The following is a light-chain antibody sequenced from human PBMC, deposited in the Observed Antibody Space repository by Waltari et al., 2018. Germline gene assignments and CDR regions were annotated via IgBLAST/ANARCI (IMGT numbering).Light chain of an antibody. CDR2: RND. CDR1: TSNIGSYH. V-gene: IGLV1-47*01. J-gene: IGLJ3*02. CDR3: AAWDDSLTAWL. Sequence: SGLTQSPSVSGTPGQRVTISCSGSTSNIGSYHVYWYQQLPGAAPKLLIYRNDQRPSGVPDRFSGSKSVTSASLAISGLRSEDEAFYYCAAWDDSLTAWLFGGGTKLTVL.